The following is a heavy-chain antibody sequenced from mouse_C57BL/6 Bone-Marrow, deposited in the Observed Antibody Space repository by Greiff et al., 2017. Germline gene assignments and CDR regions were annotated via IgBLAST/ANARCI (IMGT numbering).Heavy chain of an antibody. D-gene: IGHD1-1*01. CDR1: GYSFTGYY. V-gene: IGHV1-42*01. CDR3: ESYSGRSSPWFAY. CDR2: INPSTGGT. Sequence: VQLQQSGPELVKPGASVKISCKASGYSFTGYYMNWVKQSPEKSLEWIGEINPSTGGTTYNQKFKAKATLTVDKSSSTAYMQLKSLTSEDSAVYDCESYSGRSSPWFAYWGQGTLVTVAA. J-gene: IGHJ3*01.